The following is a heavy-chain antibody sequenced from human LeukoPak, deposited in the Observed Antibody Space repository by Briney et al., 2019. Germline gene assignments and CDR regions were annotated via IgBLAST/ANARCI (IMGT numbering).Heavy chain of an antibody. D-gene: IGHD5-12*01. J-gene: IGHJ4*02. CDR3: AKADRGGYDWLPHY. Sequence: GGSLRLSCAASGFTFDDYAMHLVRQAPGKGLEWVSGISWNSGSIGYADSVKGRFTISRDNAKNSLYLQMNSLRAEDTALYYCAKADRGGYDWLPHYWGQGTLVTVSS. CDR2: ISWNSGSI. V-gene: IGHV3-9*01. CDR1: GFTFDDYA.